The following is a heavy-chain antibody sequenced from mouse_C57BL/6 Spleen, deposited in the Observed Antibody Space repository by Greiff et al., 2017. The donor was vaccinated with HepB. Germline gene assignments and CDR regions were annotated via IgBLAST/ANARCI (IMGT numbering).Heavy chain of an antibody. D-gene: IGHD1-1*01. J-gene: IGHJ1*03. CDR1: GYSITSGYY. CDR2: ISYDGSN. V-gene: IGHV3-6*01. Sequence: DVQLQESGPGLVKPSQSLSLTCSVTGYSITSGYYWNWIRQFPGNKLEWMGYISYDGSNNYNPSLKNRISITRDTSKNQFFLKLNSVTTEDTATYYCASPPLYYYGSSHWYFDVWGTGTTVTVSS. CDR3: ASPPLYYYGSSHWYFDV.